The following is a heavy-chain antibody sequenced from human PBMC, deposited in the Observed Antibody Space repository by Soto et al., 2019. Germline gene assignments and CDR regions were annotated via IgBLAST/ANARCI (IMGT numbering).Heavy chain of an antibody. D-gene: IGHD4-17*01. CDR1: GYTFTSYG. CDR2: ISAYNGNT. Sequence: QVQLVQSGAEVKKPGASVKVSCKASGYTFTSYGISWVRQAPGQGLEWMGCISAYNGNTNHAQKPQGRVTMTTDTSTSTAYMELRSLRSDDTAVYYCAREPYGDLAGGMDVWGQGTTVTVTS. J-gene: IGHJ6*02. V-gene: IGHV1-18*01. CDR3: AREPYGDLAGGMDV.